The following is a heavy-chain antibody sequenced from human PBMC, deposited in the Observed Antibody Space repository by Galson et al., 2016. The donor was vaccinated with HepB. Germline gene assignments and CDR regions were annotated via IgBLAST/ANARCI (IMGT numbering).Heavy chain of an antibody. J-gene: IGHJ4*02. Sequence: SLRLSCAASGFTFSHYAMSWVRQAPGKGLECVTVVSGNGVSTDYADSVKGRFTVSRDKSKNTMFLQINSLRAEDTAVYYCARLDQGRSDYFDWWGQGTLVTVSS. CDR3: ARLDQGRSDYFDW. CDR2: VSGNGVST. V-gene: IGHV3-23*01. CDR1: GFTFSHYA. D-gene: IGHD1/OR15-1a*01.